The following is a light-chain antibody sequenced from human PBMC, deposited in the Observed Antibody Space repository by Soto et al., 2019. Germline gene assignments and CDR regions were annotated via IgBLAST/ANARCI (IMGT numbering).Light chain of an antibody. CDR1: SSDVGGYNY. V-gene: IGLV2-11*01. CDR3: CSYPGSHTWV. CDR2: DVN. J-gene: IGLJ3*02. Sequence: QSALTQPRSVSGSPGQSVTISCTGTSSDVGGYNYVSWYQQHPGKAPKLMIYDVNKRPSGVPDRFSGSKSGNTASLTISGLQAEDEADYYCCSYPGSHTWVFGGGTKLTVL.